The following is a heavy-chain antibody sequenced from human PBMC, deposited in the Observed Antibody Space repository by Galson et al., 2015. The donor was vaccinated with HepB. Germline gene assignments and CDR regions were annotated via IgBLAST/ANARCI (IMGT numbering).Heavy chain of an antibody. Sequence: SLRLSCAASGFTFSSYGMHWVRQAPGKGLEWVAFIRYDGSNKYYADSVKGRFTISRDNSKNTLYLQMNSLRAEDTAVYYCAKDMDYYGSGTDQNYYYYGMDVWGQGTTVTVSS. J-gene: IGHJ6*02. D-gene: IGHD3-10*01. CDR1: GFTFSSYG. V-gene: IGHV3-30*02. CDR3: AKDMDYYGSGTDQNYYYYGMDV. CDR2: IRYDGSNK.